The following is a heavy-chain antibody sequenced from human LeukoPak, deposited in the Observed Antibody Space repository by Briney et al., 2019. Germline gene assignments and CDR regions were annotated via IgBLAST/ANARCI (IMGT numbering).Heavy chain of an antibody. J-gene: IGHJ4*02. D-gene: IGHD2-2*01. CDR3: ARRAGCSSTSCYCDY. V-gene: IGHV4-39*01. Sequence: SETLSLTCTVSGGSISSSSYYWGWIRQPPGKGLEWIGSIYYSGSTYYNPSLKSRFNISVDTSKNQFSLKLSSVTAADTAVYYCARRAGCSSTSCYCDYWGQGTLVTVSS. CDR2: IYYSGST. CDR1: GGSISSSSYY.